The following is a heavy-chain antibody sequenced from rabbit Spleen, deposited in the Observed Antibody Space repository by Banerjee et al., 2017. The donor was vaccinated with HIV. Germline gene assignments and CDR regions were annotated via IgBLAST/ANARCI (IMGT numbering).Heavy chain of an antibody. CDR1: GFDLSNYYY. Sequence: QEQLEESGGGLVQPEGSLTLTCKASGFDLSNYYYMCWVRQAPGKGLEWIGCIYTGNGNTYYASWAKGRFTISKTSSTTVTLQMTSLTAADTATYFCARGYIGYTDYGPNLWGQGTLVTVS. CDR3: ARGYIGYTDYGPNL. V-gene: IGHV1S45*01. CDR2: IYTGNGNT. J-gene: IGHJ4*01. D-gene: IGHD7-1*01.